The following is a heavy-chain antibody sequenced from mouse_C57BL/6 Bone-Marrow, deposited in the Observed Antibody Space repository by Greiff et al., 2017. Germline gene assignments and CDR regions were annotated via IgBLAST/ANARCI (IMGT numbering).Heavy chain of an antibody. CDR2: IYPRSGNT. V-gene: IGHV1-81*01. Sequence: VQLQQSGAELARPGASVKLSCKASGYTFTSYGISWVKQRTGQGLEWIGEIYPRSGNTYYNEKFKGKATLTADKSSGTAYMELRSLTSEDSAVYFCASLFGWYFDVWGTGTTVTVSS. D-gene: IGHD1-1*01. J-gene: IGHJ1*03. CDR1: GYTFTSYG. CDR3: ASLFGWYFDV.